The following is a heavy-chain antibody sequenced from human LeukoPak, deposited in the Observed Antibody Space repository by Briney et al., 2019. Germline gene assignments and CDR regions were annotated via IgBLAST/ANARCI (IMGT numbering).Heavy chain of an antibody. J-gene: IGHJ4*02. CDR2: IYYSGST. CDR3: ARDHYYDSSGYYYFDY. Sequence: SETLSLTCTVSGGSVSSGSYYWSWIRQPPGKGLEWIGYIYYSGSTNYNSSLKSRVTISVDTSKNQFSLKLSSVTAADTAVYYCARDHYYDSSGYYYFDYWGQGTLVTVSS. CDR1: GGSVSSGSYY. D-gene: IGHD3-22*01. V-gene: IGHV4-61*01.